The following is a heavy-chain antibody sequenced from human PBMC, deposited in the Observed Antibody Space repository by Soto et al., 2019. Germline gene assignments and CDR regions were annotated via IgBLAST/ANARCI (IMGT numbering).Heavy chain of an antibody. CDR3: ARAPYSNAWYRFDL. Sequence: GVSLRLSCEASGFTFSGYWMSWVRQAPGKGLEWVAGIKHDGSVQYYVDSVKGRFTISRDNAKKLLYLQMNGLRAEDTALYYCARAPYSNAWYRFDLWGQGTLVTVSS. D-gene: IGHD4-4*01. CDR2: IKHDGSVQ. J-gene: IGHJ4*02. CDR1: GFTFSGYW. V-gene: IGHV3-7*03.